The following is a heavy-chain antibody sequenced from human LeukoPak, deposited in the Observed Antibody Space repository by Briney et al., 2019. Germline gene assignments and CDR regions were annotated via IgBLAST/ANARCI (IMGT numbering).Heavy chain of an antibody. V-gene: IGHV3-43D*03. CDR3: AKDKAAMVKYYYYMDV. J-gene: IGHJ6*03. CDR2: ISWDGGST. CDR1: GFTFDDYA. D-gene: IGHD5-18*01. Sequence: GGSLRLSCAASGFTFDDYAMHWVRQAPGKGLEWVSLISWDGGSTYYADSMKGRFTISRDNSKNSLYLQMNSLRAEDTALYYCAKDKAAMVKYYYYMDVWGKGTTVTVSS.